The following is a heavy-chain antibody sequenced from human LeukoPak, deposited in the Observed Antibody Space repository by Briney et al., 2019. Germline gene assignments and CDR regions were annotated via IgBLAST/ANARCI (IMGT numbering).Heavy chain of an antibody. CDR1: GFTFSSYG. V-gene: IGHV3-33*01. J-gene: IGHJ3*02. CDR3: ARDWVGISRNAFDI. Sequence: PGGSLRLSCAASGFTFSSYGMHWVRQAPGKGLEWVAFIWYDGSNKYYADSVKGRFTISRDNSKNTLYLQMNSLRAEDTALYYCARDWVGISRNAFDIWGQGTMVTVSS. CDR2: IWYDGSNK. D-gene: IGHD2-21*01.